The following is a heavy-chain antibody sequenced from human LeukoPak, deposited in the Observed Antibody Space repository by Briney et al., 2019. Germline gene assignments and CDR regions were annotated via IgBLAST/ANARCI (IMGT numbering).Heavy chain of an antibody. D-gene: IGHD2-2*01. CDR3: TTAPAAYTFDY. V-gene: IGHV3-15*01. Sequence: GGSLRLSCAASGFTFSNAWVSWVRQAPGKGLEWVGRIKSKTDGGTTDYAAPVKGRFTISRDDSKNTLYLQMNSLKTEDTAVYYCTTAPAAYTFDYWGQGTLVTVSS. CDR2: IKSKTDGGTT. CDR1: GFTFSNAW. J-gene: IGHJ4*02.